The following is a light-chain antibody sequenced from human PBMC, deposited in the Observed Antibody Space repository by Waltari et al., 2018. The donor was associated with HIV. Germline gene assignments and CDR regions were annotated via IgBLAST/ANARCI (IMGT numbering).Light chain of an antibody. J-gene: IGKJ3*01. CDR3: QHYDRSPQS. Sequence: EIVLTQSPGTLSLSPGERATLSCRASQTVSNNYLAWYQQKPGPSPRFAIYGASNRATGIPDRFSGSGAGTDFTLTISGLEPEDFAVYYCQHYDRSPQSFGPGTTVDI. V-gene: IGKV3-20*01. CDR2: GAS. CDR1: QTVSNNY.